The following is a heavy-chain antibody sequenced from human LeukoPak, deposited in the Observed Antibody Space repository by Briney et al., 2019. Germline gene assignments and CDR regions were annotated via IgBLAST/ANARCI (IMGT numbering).Heavy chain of an antibody. D-gene: IGHD6-13*01. Sequence: ASVKVSCKASGYTFTSYYMHWVRQAPGQGLEWMGIINPSGGSTSYAQKFPGRVTMTRDTSTSTVYMELSSLRSEDTAVYYCARDLLPPSLAAADANWFDPWGQGTLVTVSS. V-gene: IGHV1-46*01. CDR2: INPSGGST. J-gene: IGHJ5*02. CDR1: GYTFTSYY. CDR3: ARDLLPPSLAAADANWFDP.